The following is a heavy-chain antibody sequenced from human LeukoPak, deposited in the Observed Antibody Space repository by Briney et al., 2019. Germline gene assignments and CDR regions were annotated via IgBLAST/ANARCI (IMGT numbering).Heavy chain of an antibody. J-gene: IGHJ4*02. CDR3: TRRITIFGVDTYLDY. CDR1: GFTFGNYA. CDR2: IKSRAYGGTT. D-gene: IGHD3-3*01. V-gene: IGHV3-49*04. Sequence: PGRSLRLSCSGSGFTFGNYAMNWVRQAPGKGLEWVGFIKSRAYGGTTEYAASVKARFSISRDDSKSVAYLEMNSLKAEDTAVYYCTRRITIFGVDTYLDYWGQGTLVTATS.